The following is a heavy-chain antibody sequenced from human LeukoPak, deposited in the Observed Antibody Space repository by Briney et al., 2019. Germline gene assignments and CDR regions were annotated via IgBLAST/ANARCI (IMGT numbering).Heavy chain of an antibody. CDR3: ARDVGGGVIYFDY. D-gene: IGHD2-15*01. Sequence: ASVKISCKASGYTFTGYYMHWVRQAPGQGLEWMGRINPNSGGTNYAQKFQGRVIMTTDTSTSTAYMELRSLRSDDTAVYYCARDVGGGVIYFDYWGQGTLVTVSS. CDR1: GYTFTGYY. V-gene: IGHV1-2*06. CDR2: INPNSGGT. J-gene: IGHJ4*02.